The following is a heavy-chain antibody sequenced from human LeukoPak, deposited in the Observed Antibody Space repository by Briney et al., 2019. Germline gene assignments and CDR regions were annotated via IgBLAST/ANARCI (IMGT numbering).Heavy chain of an antibody. CDR3: ARAALRSGSTRAFDI. CDR1: GGSISSSSYY. J-gene: IGHJ3*02. D-gene: IGHD1-26*01. CDR2: IYTSGST. Sequence: PSETLSLTCTVSGGSISSSSYYWGWIRQPPGKGLEWIGRIYTSGSTNYNPSLKSRVTISVDTSKNQFSLKLSSVTAADTAVYYCARAALRSGSTRAFDIWGQGTMVTVSS. V-gene: IGHV4-61*02.